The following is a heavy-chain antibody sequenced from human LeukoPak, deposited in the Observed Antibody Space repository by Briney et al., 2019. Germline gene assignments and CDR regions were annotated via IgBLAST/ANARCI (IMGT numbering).Heavy chain of an antibody. V-gene: IGHV3-11*01. D-gene: IGHD3-10*01. CDR1: GFTFSDHY. CDR3: ARDGGSGTYYIDY. CDR2: INTGGSSV. Sequence: GGSLRLSCAASGFTFSDHYMSWIRRAPGKGLEWVSYINTGGSSVYYTDSVKGRFTISRVNAKKSLFLQMNSLRAEDTAIYYCARDGGSGTYYIDYWGQGTLVTVSS. J-gene: IGHJ4*02.